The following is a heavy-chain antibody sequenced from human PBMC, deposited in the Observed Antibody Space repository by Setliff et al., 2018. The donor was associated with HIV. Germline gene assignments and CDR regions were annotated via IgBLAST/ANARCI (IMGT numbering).Heavy chain of an antibody. CDR2: IYTSGST. CDR1: GGSISSYY. V-gene: IGHV4-4*07. CDR3: ARESGSGSYYDYYYYYMDV. D-gene: IGHD1-26*01. J-gene: IGHJ6*03. Sequence: PSETLSLTCTVSGGSISSYYWSWIRQPAGKGLEWIGRIYTSGSTNYNPSLKSRVTMSVDTSKNQFSLKPSSVTAADTAVYYCARESGSGSYYDYYYYYMDVWGKGTTVTVSS.